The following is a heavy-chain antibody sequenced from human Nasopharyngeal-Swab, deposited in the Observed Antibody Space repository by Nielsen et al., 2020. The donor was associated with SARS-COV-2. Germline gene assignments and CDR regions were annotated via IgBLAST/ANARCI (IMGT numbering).Heavy chain of an antibody. CDR3: ARGRVGAKDY. J-gene: IGHJ4*02. D-gene: IGHD1-26*01. V-gene: IGHV4-34*01. CDR2: VNHSGST. CDR1: GGSFSGYY. Sequence: SETLSLTCAVSGGSFSGYYWSWFRQPPGKGLEWIGEVNHSGSTNYNPSLKSRVTISVDTSKNQFSLKLSSVTAADTAVYYCARGRVGAKDYWGQGTLVTVSS.